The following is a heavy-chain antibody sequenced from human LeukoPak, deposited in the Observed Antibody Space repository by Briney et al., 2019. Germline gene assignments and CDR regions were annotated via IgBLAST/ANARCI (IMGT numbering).Heavy chain of an antibody. CDR1: GGSISSYY. D-gene: IGHD2-15*01. Sequence: SETLSLTCTVSGGSISSYYWSWIRQPAGKGLEWIGRIYTSGSTNYNPSLKSRVTMSVDTSKNQFSLKLSSVTAADTAVYYCARDRGIVVVVAAGECAAFDIWGQGTMVTVSS. CDR2: IYTSGST. CDR3: ARDRGIVVVVAAGECAAFDI. V-gene: IGHV4-4*07. J-gene: IGHJ3*02.